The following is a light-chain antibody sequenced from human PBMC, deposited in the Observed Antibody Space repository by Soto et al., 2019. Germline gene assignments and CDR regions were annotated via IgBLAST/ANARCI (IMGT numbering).Light chain of an antibody. Sequence: AIRMTQSPSSLSASTGDRVTITCRASQGISSYLAWYQQKPGKAPKLLVSAASTLQSGVPSRFSGSGSGTELTLTISSLQSEDYAAYYCHQYNNWPPWTFGQGTKVDI. J-gene: IGKJ1*01. V-gene: IGKV1-8*01. CDR3: HQYNNWPPWT. CDR1: QGISSY. CDR2: AAS.